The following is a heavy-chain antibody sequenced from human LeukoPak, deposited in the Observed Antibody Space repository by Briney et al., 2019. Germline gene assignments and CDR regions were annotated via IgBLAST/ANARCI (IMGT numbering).Heavy chain of an antibody. D-gene: IGHD6-19*01. Sequence: PGGSLRLSCAASGFTFSSYSMNWVRQAPGKGLEWVSSISGSSSYIYYADSVKGRFTISRHNAKNSLYLQMNSLRAEDTAVYYCAREDSSGWFFFDYWGQGTLVTVSS. V-gene: IGHV3-21*01. CDR1: GFTFSSYS. CDR3: AREDSSGWFFFDY. CDR2: ISGSSSYI. J-gene: IGHJ4*02.